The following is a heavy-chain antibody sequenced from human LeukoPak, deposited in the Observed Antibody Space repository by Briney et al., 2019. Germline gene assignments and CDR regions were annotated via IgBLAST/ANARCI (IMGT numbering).Heavy chain of an antibody. V-gene: IGHV1-2*02. CDR3: ATNILVRDIINWFDP. Sequence: AASVKVSCKASGYTFTGYYMHWVRQAPGQGLEWMGWINPNSGGTNYAQKFQGRVTMTRDTSISTAYMELSRLRSDDTAVYYCATNILVRDIINWFDPWGQGTLVTVSS. CDR1: GYTFTGYY. J-gene: IGHJ5*02. D-gene: IGHD3-10*01. CDR2: INPNSGGT.